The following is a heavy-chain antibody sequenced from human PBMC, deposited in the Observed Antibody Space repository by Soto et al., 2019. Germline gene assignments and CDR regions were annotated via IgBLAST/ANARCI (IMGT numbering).Heavy chain of an antibody. CDR1: GVSISSSNW. CDR2: IYHSGST. J-gene: IGHJ4*02. CDR3: AGQGGYCSGAGCYFY. V-gene: IGHV4-4*02. Sequence: SETLSLTCAVSGVSISSSNWWSWVRQPPGKGLEWIGEIYHSGSTNYNPSLKSRVTISVDKSKNRFSLNLSSVTAADTAFYYCAGQGGYCSGAGCYFYWGQGTLVTVSS. D-gene: IGHD2-15*01.